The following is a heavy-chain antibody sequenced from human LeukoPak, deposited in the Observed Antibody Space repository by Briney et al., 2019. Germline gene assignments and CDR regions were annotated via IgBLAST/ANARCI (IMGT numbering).Heavy chain of an antibody. CDR3: ARDMSGGADPDLIDY. Sequence: GGSLRLSCAASGFTFSSYSMNWVRQAPGKGLEWVSYISSSSSTIYYVDSVKGRFTISRDNAKNSLYLQMNSLRDEDTAVYYCARDMSGGADPDLIDYWGQGTLVTVSS. V-gene: IGHV3-48*02. J-gene: IGHJ4*02. D-gene: IGHD3-10*01. CDR1: GFTFSSYS. CDR2: ISSSSSTI.